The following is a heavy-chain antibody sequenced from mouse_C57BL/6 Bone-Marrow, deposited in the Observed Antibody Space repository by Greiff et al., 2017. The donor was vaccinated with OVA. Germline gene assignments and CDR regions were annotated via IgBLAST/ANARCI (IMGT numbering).Heavy chain of an antibody. J-gene: IGHJ2*01. CDR2: ISSGGDYI. CDR3: TRVNPYYFDY. V-gene: IGHV5-9-1*02. Sequence: EVHLVESGAGLVKPGGSLKLSCAASGFTFSSYAMSWVRQTPEKRLEWVAYISSGGDYIYYADTVKGRFTISRDNARNTLYLQMSSLKSEDTAMYYCTRVNPYYFDYWGQGTTLTVSS. CDR1: GFTFSSYA.